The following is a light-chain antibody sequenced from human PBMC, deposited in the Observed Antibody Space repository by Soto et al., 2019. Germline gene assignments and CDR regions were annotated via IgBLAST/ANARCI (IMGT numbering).Light chain of an antibody. Sequence: EIVLTQSPGTLSLSPGERATLSCRASQSVSSSSLAWYQQKPGQAPRLLMYGVSSRATGIPDRFSGSGSGTDFTLTISRLEPEDFEVYYCQKYGSSPFTFGGGTKVDIK. CDR3: QKYGSSPFT. V-gene: IGKV3-20*01. CDR2: GVS. J-gene: IGKJ4*01. CDR1: QSVSSSS.